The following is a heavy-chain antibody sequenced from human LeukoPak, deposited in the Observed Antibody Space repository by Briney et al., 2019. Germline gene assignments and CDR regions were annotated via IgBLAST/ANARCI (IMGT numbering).Heavy chain of an antibody. Sequence: ASVKVSCKASGYTFIGYYMHWVRQAPGQGLEWMGRINPNSGGTNYAQKFQGRVTMTRDTSISTACMELSRLRSDDTAVYYCARDPSLAESPLDYWGQGTLVTVSS. CDR2: INPNSGGT. CDR3: ARDPSLAESPLDY. V-gene: IGHV1-2*06. J-gene: IGHJ4*02. CDR1: GYTFIGYY. D-gene: IGHD6-19*01.